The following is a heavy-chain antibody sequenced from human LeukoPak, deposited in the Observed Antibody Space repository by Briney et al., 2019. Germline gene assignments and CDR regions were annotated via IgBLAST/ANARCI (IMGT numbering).Heavy chain of an antibody. CDR2: VGTTGTLT. J-gene: IGHJ4*02. D-gene: IGHD1-26*01. V-gene: IGHV3-23*01. CDR1: GFTFGNYV. Sequence: GGSLRLSCAASGFTFGNYVMNWVRQAPGKGLEWVSVVGTTGTLTFYADFVKGRFTISRDNSKNTVYLQMNSLSVDDTAVYYCGRYLDVSVGGNDYWGQGTLVTVSS. CDR3: GRYLDVSVGGNDY.